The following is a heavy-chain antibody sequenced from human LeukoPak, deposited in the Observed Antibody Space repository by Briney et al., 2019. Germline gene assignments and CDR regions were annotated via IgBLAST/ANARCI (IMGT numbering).Heavy chain of an antibody. D-gene: IGHD1-26*01. CDR2: IYSGGST. CDR3: ARVGNSKLELLGWFDP. Sequence: GGSLRLSCAASGFTVSSNYMSWVRQAPGKGLEWVSVIYSGGSTYYADSVKGRFTISRDNSKNTLYLQMNSLRAEDTAVYYCARVGNSKLELLGWFDPWGQGTLVTVSS. V-gene: IGHV3-53*01. CDR1: GFTVSSNY. J-gene: IGHJ5*02.